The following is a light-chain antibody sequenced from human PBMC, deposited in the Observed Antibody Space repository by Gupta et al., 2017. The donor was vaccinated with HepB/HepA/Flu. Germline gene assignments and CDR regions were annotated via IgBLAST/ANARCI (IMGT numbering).Light chain of an antibody. CDR3: QQYYCTTFT. J-gene: IGKJ3*01. CDR2: WAS. CDR1: QSVLYSSNNKNY. V-gene: IGKV4-1*01. Sequence: DIVMTQSPDSLAVSLGERATINCKSSQSVLYSSNNKNYLAWYQQKPGQPPNLLIIWASTRESGGPDQCISGGSGTKVSTPTSSLQAEDVAVDYCQQYYCTTFTFGPGTKVDIK.